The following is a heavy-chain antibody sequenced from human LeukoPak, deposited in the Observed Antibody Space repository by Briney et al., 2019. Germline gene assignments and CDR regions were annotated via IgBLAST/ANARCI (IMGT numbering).Heavy chain of an antibody. Sequence: GGSLRLSCAASGFTFSSYAMSWVRQAPGKGLEWVSAISGSGGSTYYADSVKGRFTISRDNSKNTLYLQMSSLTTEDTAVYYCTAGVGQCDHDYWGQGILVTVSS. CDR1: GFTFSSYA. J-gene: IGHJ4*02. CDR2: ISGSGGST. CDR3: TAGVGQCDHDY. V-gene: IGHV3-23*01.